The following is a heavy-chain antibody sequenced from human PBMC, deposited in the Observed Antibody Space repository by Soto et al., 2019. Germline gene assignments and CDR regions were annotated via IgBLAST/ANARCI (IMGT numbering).Heavy chain of an antibody. CDR3: ARVTDYYESGGYFDY. D-gene: IGHD3-22*01. V-gene: IGHV3-7*01. J-gene: IGHJ4*02. CDR2: IKQDGSEK. CDR1: GFTFSSYW. Sequence: EVQLVESGGGLVQPGGSLRLSCAASGFTFSSYWMSWVRQAPGKGLEWVANIKQDGSEKYYVDSVKGRFTISRDNAKNSQYLQKNSLRDQDTAVYYSARVTDYYESGGYFDYWGQGPLVTVSS.